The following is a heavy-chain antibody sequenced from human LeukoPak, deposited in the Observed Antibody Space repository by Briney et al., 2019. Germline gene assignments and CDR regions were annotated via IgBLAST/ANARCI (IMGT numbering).Heavy chain of an antibody. D-gene: IGHD3-3*01. J-gene: IGHJ6*02. CDR1: GGSISSYY. Sequence: SETLSLTCTVSGGSISSYYWSWIRQPAGKGLEWIGRIYTSGSTNYNPSLKSRVTMSVDTSKNQFSLKLSSVTAADTAVYYCARTLPYYDFWSGYFALEDSYYGMDVWGQGTTVTVSS. CDR3: ARTLPYYDFWSGYFALEDSYYGMDV. V-gene: IGHV4-4*07. CDR2: IYTSGST.